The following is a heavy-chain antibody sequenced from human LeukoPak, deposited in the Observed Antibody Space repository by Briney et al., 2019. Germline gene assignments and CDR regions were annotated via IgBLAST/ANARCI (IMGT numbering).Heavy chain of an antibody. CDR3: ARGWGIPAPISWFDP. D-gene: IGHD2-2*01. V-gene: IGHV1-69*05. J-gene: IGHJ5*02. Sequence: RASVKVSCKASGGSLSSNIIGWVRQAPGQGLEWMGGIVPIFGKTNYAQKFQGRVTITTDESSNTAFMELSSLRSDDTAIYYCARGWGIPAPISWFDPWGQGTLVTVSS. CDR1: GGSLSSNI. CDR2: IVPIFGKT.